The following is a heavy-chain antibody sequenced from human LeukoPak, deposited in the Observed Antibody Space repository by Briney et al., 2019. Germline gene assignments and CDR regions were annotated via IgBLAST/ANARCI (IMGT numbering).Heavy chain of an antibody. J-gene: IGHJ4*02. CDR2: IYYSGST. CDR3: ARVGSITGTTYFDY. CDR1: DGSISSYY. Sequence: SETLSLTCTVSDGSISSYYWSWIRQPPWKGLEWIGYIYYSGSTNYNPSLKSRVTISVDTSKNQFSLKLSSVTAADTAVYYCARVGSITGTTYFDYWGQGTLVTVSS. D-gene: IGHD1-7*01. V-gene: IGHV4-59*01.